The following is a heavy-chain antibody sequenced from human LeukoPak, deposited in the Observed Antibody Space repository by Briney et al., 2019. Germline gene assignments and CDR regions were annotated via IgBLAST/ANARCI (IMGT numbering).Heavy chain of an antibody. V-gene: IGHV3-73*01. CDR3: YSGAFDY. CDR1: GFTFSGSA. J-gene: IGHJ4*02. D-gene: IGHD1-26*01. Sequence: GGSLRLSCAASGFTFSGSAMPWVRQASGKGLEWVGRIRSKANSYATAYAASVKGRFTISRDDSKNTAYLQMNSLKPEDTAVYYCYSGAFDYWGQGTLVTVSS. CDR2: IRSKANSYAT.